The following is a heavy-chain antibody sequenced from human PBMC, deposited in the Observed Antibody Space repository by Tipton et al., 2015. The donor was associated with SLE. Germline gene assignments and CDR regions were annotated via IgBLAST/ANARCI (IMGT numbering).Heavy chain of an antibody. D-gene: IGHD3-10*01. CDR1: DGSISDYY. Sequence: TLSLTCTVSDGSISDYYWTWIRQPAGEGLEWIGRIYASGSTNYNPSLRSRAAMSVDTSKNKFSLKLSSVTAADTAVYYCARTDPYYYGSGSYYYYYYYGMDVWGQGTTVTVSS. J-gene: IGHJ6*02. CDR3: ARTDPYYYGSGSYYYYYYYGMDV. V-gene: IGHV4-4*07. CDR2: IYASGST.